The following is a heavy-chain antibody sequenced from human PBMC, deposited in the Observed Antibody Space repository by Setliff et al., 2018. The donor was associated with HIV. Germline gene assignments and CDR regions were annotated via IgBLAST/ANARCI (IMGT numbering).Heavy chain of an antibody. J-gene: IGHJ4*02. CDR2: INHSGST. V-gene: IGHV4-34*01. D-gene: IGHD3-16*01. CDR1: GGSFSGYY. Sequence: ASETLSLTCAVYGGSFSGYYWSWIRQPPGKGLEWIGEINHSGSTNFNPSLKSRVTISVVTSKNQFSLKLSSVTAADTAVYYCARGTLYYDYVWGTPFPFDYWGQGTLVTVSS. CDR3: ARGTLYYDYVWGTPFPFDY.